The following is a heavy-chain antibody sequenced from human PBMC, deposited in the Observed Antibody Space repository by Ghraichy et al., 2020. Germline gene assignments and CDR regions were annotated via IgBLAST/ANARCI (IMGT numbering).Heavy chain of an antibody. CDR1: GYTFTSYD. D-gene: IGHD3-3*01. Sequence: ASVKVSCKASGYTFTSYDINWVRQATGQGLEWMGWMNPNSGNTGYAQKFQGRVTMTRNTSISTAYMELSSLRSEDTAVYYCARRKREGFWSGYYSWGWFDPWGQGTLVTVSS. V-gene: IGHV1-8*01. CDR2: MNPNSGNT. J-gene: IGHJ5*02. CDR3: ARRKREGFWSGYYSWGWFDP.